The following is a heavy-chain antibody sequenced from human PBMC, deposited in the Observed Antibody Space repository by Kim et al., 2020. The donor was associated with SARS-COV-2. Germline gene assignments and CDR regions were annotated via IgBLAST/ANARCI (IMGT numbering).Heavy chain of an antibody. D-gene: IGHD3-10*01. CDR2: IDPSDSYT. CDR3: ARHPVLGAPARVRGPSPVPDY. CDR1: GYSFTSYW. Sequence: GESLKISCKGSGYSFTSYWISWVRQMPGKGLEWMGRIDPSDSYTNYSPSFQGHVTISADKSISTAYLQWSSLKASDTAMYYCARHPVLGAPARVRGPSPVPDYWGQGTLVTVSS. V-gene: IGHV5-10-1*01. J-gene: IGHJ4*02.